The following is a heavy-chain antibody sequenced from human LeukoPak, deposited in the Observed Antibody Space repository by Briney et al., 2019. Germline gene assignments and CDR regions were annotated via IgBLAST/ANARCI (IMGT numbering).Heavy chain of an antibody. Sequence: SETLSLTCTVSGGSLSSGDYYWSWIRQPPGKGLEWIGYIYYSGSTYYNPSLKSRLTISVDTSKNQFSLKLSSVTAADTAVYYCARGVWFGELLLYRGFELDYWGQGTLVTVSS. J-gene: IGHJ4*02. CDR1: GGSLSSGDYY. CDR3: ARGVWFGELLLYRGFELDY. D-gene: IGHD3-10*01. V-gene: IGHV4-30-4*01. CDR2: IYYSGST.